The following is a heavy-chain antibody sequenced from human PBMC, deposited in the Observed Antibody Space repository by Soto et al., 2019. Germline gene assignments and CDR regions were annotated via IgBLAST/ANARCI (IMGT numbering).Heavy chain of an antibody. CDR3: AKDLKTSIAARPRYNFDY. V-gene: IGHV3-23*01. J-gene: IGHJ4*02. Sequence: GGSLRLSCAASGFTFSSYAMSWVRQAPGKGLEWVSAISGSGGSTYYADSVKGRFTISRDNSKNTLYLQMNSLRAEDTAVYYCAKDLKTSIAARPRYNFDYWGQGTLVTVSS. CDR1: GFTFSSYA. CDR2: ISGSGGST. D-gene: IGHD6-6*01.